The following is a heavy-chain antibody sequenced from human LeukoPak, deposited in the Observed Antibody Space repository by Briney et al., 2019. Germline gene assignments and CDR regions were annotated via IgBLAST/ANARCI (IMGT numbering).Heavy chain of an antibody. D-gene: IGHD2-2*01. J-gene: IGHJ5*02. CDR1: GFTFSSFG. CDR3: AKGRERVVPAAIWFDP. CDR2: IRRDGDVI. Sequence: GGSLRLSCEASGFTFSSFGMHWVRQAPGKGLEWVAFIRRDGDVIYYADSVKGRFTISRDNSKNTLYLQMNSLRAEDTAVYYCAKGRERVVPAAIWFDPWGQGTLVTVSS. V-gene: IGHV3-30*02.